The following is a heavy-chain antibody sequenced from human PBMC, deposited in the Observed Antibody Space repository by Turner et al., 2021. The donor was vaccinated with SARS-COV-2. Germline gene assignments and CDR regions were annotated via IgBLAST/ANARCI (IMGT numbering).Heavy chain of an antibody. V-gene: IGHV3-23*01. CDR1: GLTFRTYA. CDR2: SRGSDGST. CDR3: ANSRGNSYGYDY. Sequence: EVQLLESGGGLVQPGGSLRLSCSASGLTFRTYAMSWVRQAPGKGLEWVSASRGSDGSTYYADSVKGRFTISRDNSKNTLYLQMKSLRAEDTAIYYCANSRGNSYGYDYWGQGTLVTVSS. D-gene: IGHD5-18*01. J-gene: IGHJ4*02.